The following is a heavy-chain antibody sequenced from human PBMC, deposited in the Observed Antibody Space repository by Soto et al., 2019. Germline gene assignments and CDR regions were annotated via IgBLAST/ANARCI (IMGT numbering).Heavy chain of an antibody. CDR2: ISNRGDT. Sequence: GGSLRLSCAASGFIVSDTYVNWVRQAPGKGLEWVSVISNRGDTHYADSVRGRFSLSRDISDNTLHLQMNNLRVEDTAVYYCARHYPIGNNWNYFDYWGQGTLVTVSS. CDR1: GFIVSDTY. CDR3: ARHYPIGNNWNYFDY. V-gene: IGHV3-66*04. D-gene: IGHD1-1*01. J-gene: IGHJ4*02.